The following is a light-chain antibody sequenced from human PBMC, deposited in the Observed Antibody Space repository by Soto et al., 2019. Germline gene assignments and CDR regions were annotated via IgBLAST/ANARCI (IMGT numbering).Light chain of an antibody. CDR2: EVN. V-gene: IGLV2-8*01. J-gene: IGLJ3*02. CDR3: SSSAGTNSFVL. Sequence: QSALTQPPSASGSPGQSVTISCTGTSSDIGGYNSVSWYQQHPGKAPKLMIYEVNKRPLGVPERFSGSKSGNTASLTVYGLQADDEADYYCSSSAGTNSFVLFGGGTQLTVL. CDR1: SSDIGGYNS.